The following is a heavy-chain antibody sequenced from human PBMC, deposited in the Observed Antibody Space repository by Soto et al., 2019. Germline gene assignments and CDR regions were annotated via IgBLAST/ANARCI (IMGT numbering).Heavy chain of an antibody. V-gene: IGHV3-72*01. CDR1: GFTFSDHY. CDR3: VRRGGSLRDFDY. Sequence: VQLVESGGGLVQPGGSLRLSCAASGFTFSDHYMDWVRQAPGKGLEWVGRTTNKANGYSTEYAASVKGRFTISRDDSKNSLYLQMNSLKTEDTAVYYCVRRGGSLRDFDYWGQGTLVTVSS. CDR2: TTNKANGYST. J-gene: IGHJ4*02. D-gene: IGHD1-26*01.